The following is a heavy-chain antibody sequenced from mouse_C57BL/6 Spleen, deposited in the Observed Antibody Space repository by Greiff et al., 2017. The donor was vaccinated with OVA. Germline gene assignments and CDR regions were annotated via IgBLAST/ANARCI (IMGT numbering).Heavy chain of an antibody. Sequence: VQLQQPGAELVRPGSSVKLSCKASGYTFTSYWMHWVKQRPIQGLEWIGNIDPSDSETHYNQKFKDKATLTVDKSSSTAYMQLSSLTYEDSAVYYCARGGSRYAMDYWGQGTSVTVSS. CDR3: ARGGSRYAMDY. D-gene: IGHD1-1*01. CDR1: GYTFTSYW. V-gene: IGHV1-52*01. J-gene: IGHJ4*01. CDR2: IDPSDSET.